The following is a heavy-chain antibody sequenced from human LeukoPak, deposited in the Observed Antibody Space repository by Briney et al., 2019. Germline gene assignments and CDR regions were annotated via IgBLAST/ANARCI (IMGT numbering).Heavy chain of an antibody. D-gene: IGHD3-9*01. CDR1: GYTFTSYG. Sequence: GASVKVSCKASGYTFTSYGISWVRQAPGQGLEWMGWISAYNGNTNYAQKLQGRVTMTTDTSTSTAYMELRSLRSDDTAVYYCARDLLWLGYHDILTGSYYYGMDVWGQGTTVTVSS. CDR3: ARDLLWLGYHDILTGSYYYGMDV. J-gene: IGHJ6*02. CDR2: ISAYNGNT. V-gene: IGHV1-18*01.